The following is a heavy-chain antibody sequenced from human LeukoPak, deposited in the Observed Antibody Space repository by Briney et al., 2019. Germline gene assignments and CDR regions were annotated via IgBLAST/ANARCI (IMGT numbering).Heavy chain of an antibody. V-gene: IGHV5-10-1*01. D-gene: IGHD6-13*01. CDR2: IDPSDSYT. Sequence: GESLRISCRGSGYSFTTYWISWVRQMPGKGLEWMGRIDPSDSYTNYSPSFQGHVTISADKSFSTAYLQWTSLKASDTAMYYCARHAKAYGSSCDYWGQGTLVTVSS. CDR1: GYSFTTYW. J-gene: IGHJ4*02. CDR3: ARHAKAYGSSCDY.